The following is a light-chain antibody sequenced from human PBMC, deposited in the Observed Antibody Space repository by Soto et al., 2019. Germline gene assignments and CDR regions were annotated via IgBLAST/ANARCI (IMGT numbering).Light chain of an antibody. CDR1: SGHSSYA. CDR3: QTWSTGIRV. CDR2: LNSDGSH. Sequence: QLVLTQSPSASASLGASVKLTCTLSSGHSSYAIAWHQQQPEKGPRYLMKLNSDGSHSKGDGTPDRFSGSSSGTERYLTISSLQSEDEADYYCQTWSTGIRVFGGGTKLTVL. J-gene: IGLJ3*02. V-gene: IGLV4-69*01.